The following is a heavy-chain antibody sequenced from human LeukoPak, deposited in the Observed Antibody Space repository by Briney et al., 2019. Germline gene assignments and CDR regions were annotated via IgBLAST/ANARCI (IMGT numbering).Heavy chain of an antibody. CDR3: ARQVLRYFDHQTYGMDV. CDR1: GYSFTSYW. J-gene: IGHJ6*02. CDR2: IYPGDSDT. V-gene: IGHV5-51*01. D-gene: IGHD3-9*01. Sequence: GESLKISCKGSGYSFTSYWIGWVRQLPGKGLEWMGIIYPGDSDTRYSPSFQGQVTISADKSISTAYLQWSSLKASDTAMYYCARQVLRYFDHQTYGMDVWGQGTTVTVSS.